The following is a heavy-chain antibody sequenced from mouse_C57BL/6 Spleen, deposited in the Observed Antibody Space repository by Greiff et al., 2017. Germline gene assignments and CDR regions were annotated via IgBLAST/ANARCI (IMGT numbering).Heavy chain of an antibody. CDR3: ARGYYDYAWFAY. D-gene: IGHD2-4*01. J-gene: IGHJ3*01. V-gene: IGHV1-47*01. Sequence: QVQLKESGAELVKPGASVKMSCKASGYTFTTYPIEWMKQNHGKSLEWIGNFHPYNDDTKYNEKFKGKATLTVEKSSSTVYLELSRLTSDDSAVYYCARGYYDYAWFAYWGQGTLVTVSA. CDR1: GYTFTTYP. CDR2: FHPYNDDT.